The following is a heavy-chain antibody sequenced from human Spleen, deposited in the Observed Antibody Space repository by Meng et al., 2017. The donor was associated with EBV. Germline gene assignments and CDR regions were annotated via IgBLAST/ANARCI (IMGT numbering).Heavy chain of an antibody. CDR3: ARDAGGPGGY. V-gene: IGHV4-4*03. J-gene: IGHJ4*02. CDR2: IHHSGST. Sequence: VRLERWGPGLPKPPGTLSLTCGVSGGSISSSKWWSWVRQPPGKGLEWIGEIHHSGSTNFNPSLKSRVTISVDKSKNQFSLKLSSVTAADTAVYYCARDAGGPGGYWGQGTLVTVSS. CDR1: GGSISSSKW. D-gene: IGHD3-16*01.